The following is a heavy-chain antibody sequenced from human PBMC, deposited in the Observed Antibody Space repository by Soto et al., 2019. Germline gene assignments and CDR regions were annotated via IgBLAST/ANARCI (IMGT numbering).Heavy chain of an antibody. V-gene: IGHV4-4*07. CDR1: GGSISSYY. CDR2: IYTSGST. CDR3: AREDTIFGVVIYYYGMDV. J-gene: IGHJ6*02. D-gene: IGHD3-3*01. Sequence: QVQLQESGPGLVKPSETLSLTCTVSGGSISSYYWSWIRQPAGKGLEWIGRIYTSGSTNYNPSLKSRVTMSVDTSKNQFSLKLSSVTAADTAVYYCAREDTIFGVVIYYYGMDVWGQWTTVTVSS.